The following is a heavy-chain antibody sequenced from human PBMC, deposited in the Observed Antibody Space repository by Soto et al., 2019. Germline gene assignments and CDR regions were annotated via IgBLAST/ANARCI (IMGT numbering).Heavy chain of an antibody. CDR1: GYTFTNYG. CDR3: ARVGAYCVSTSCHDY. CDR2: ISAYNGNT. D-gene: IGHD2-2*01. V-gene: IGHV1-18*01. J-gene: IGHJ4*02. Sequence: QVQLVQSGAEVKKPGASVKVSCKASGYTFTNYGISWVRQAPGQGLEWMGWISAYNGNTDYAQKLQGRVTMTTDTSKXTADMELRSLRSDDTAVYYCARVGAYCVSTSCHDYWGQGTLVTVSS.